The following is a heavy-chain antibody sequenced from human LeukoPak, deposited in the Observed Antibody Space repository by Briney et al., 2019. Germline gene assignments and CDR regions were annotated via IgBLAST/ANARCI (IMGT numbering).Heavy chain of an antibody. CDR1: GFTFSSYD. J-gene: IGHJ6*02. Sequence: PGGSLRLSCAASGFTFSSYDMHWVRQATGKGLEWVSAISTAGDTYYPGSVKGRFTISRENAKNSLYLQMNSLRAGDTAVYYCARFSHSSGWAPGHYYYYGMDVWGQGTTVTVSS. V-gene: IGHV3-13*01. CDR2: ISTAGDT. CDR3: ARFSHSSGWAPGHYYYYGMDV. D-gene: IGHD6-19*01.